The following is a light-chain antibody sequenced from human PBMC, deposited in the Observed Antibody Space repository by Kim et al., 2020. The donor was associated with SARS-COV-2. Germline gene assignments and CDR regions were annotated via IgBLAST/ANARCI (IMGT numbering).Light chain of an antibody. Sequence: ASVGDRVTITCRASQSISSWLAWYQQKPGKAPKLLIYDASSLESGVPSRFSGSGSGTEFTRTISSLQPDDFATYYCQQYNSYPWPFGQGTKVDIK. CDR1: QSISSW. J-gene: IGKJ1*01. V-gene: IGKV1-5*01. CDR2: DAS. CDR3: QQYNSYPWP.